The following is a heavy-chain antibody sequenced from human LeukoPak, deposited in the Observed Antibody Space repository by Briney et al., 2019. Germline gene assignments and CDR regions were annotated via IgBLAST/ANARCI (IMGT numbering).Heavy chain of an antibody. V-gene: IGHV4-39*07. D-gene: IGHD6-19*01. J-gene: IGHJ4*02. CDR3: ATLSSGWYHVGY. CDR2: INHSGST. Sequence: SETLSLTCTVSGGSISSGGYYWSWIRQPPGKGLEWIGEINHSGSTNYNPSLKSRVTISVDTSKNQFSLKLSSVTAADTAVYYCATLSSGWYHVGYWGQGTLVTVSS. CDR1: GGSISSGGYY.